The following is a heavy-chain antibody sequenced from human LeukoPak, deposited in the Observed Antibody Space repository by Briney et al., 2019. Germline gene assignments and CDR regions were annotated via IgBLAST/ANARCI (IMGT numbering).Heavy chain of an antibody. V-gene: IGHV3-49*04. CDR1: GFTFSSYG. Sequence: GGSLRLSCAGSGFTFSSYGMHWVRQAPGKGLERVGFIRSKVYGGTPEYAASVQGRLTISRDDSKGIAYLQMNSLKTEDTAVYYCSRDQTPYYWGQGTLVTVSS. CDR2: IRSKVYGGTP. CDR3: SRDQTPYY. J-gene: IGHJ4*02.